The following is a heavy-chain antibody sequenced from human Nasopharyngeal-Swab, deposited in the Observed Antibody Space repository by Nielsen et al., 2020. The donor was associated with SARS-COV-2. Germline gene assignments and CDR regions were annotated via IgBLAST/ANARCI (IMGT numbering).Heavy chain of an antibody. J-gene: IGHJ6*03. Sequence: ASVKVSCKASGYTFTSYAMHWVRQAPGQRLEWMGWINAGNGNTKYSQKFQGRVTITRDTSASTAYMELSSLIFEDTAVYYCASTAYDFWSGYYTVYYYYYMDVCGKGTTVTVSS. CDR2: INAGNGNT. D-gene: IGHD3-3*01. V-gene: IGHV1-3*01. CDR3: ASTAYDFWSGYYTVYYYYYMDV. CDR1: GYTFTSYA.